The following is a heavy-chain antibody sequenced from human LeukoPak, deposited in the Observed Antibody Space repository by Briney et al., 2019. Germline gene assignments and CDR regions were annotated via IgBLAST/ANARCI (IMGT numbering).Heavy chain of an antibody. D-gene: IGHD6-19*01. V-gene: IGHV3-48*03. CDR3: ARAVGERIAVVRAFDI. CDR1: GLTFSTYE. CDR2: SSTCGSKT. Sequence: GGSLSLSCAVSGLTFSTYEINWVRPAAGKGLEWVSYSSTCGSKTYYAESVKGRFTLARDNAKNLLYLQMNNLRAEDTAVYYCARAVGERIAVVRAFDIWGQGTMVTVSS. J-gene: IGHJ3*02.